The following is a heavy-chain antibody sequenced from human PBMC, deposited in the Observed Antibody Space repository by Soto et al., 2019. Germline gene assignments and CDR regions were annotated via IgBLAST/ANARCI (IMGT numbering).Heavy chain of an antibody. CDR1: GFTFSSYA. V-gene: IGHV3-30-3*01. J-gene: IGHJ5*02. CDR2: ISYDGSNK. Sequence: QVQLVESGGGVVQPGRSLRLSCAASGFTFSSYAMHWVRQAPGKGLEWVAVISYDGSNKYYADSVKGRFTISRDNSKNTLYLQMNSLRAEDTAVYYCGRDAPPRIAAAHGWFDPWGQGTLVTVSS. D-gene: IGHD6-13*01. CDR3: GRDAPPRIAAAHGWFDP.